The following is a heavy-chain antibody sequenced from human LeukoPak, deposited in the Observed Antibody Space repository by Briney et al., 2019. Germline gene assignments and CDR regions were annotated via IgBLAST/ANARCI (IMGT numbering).Heavy chain of an antibody. CDR2: INHSGST. D-gene: IGHD3-9*01. Sequence: SETLSLTCTVSGGSISSYYWSWIRQPPGKGLEWIGEINHSGSTNYNPSLKSRVTISVDTSKNQFSLKLSSVTAADTAVYYCARGQPDYDILTGPSQRNWFDPWGQGTLVTVSS. J-gene: IGHJ5*02. CDR3: ARGQPDYDILTGPSQRNWFDP. V-gene: IGHV4-34*01. CDR1: GGSISSYY.